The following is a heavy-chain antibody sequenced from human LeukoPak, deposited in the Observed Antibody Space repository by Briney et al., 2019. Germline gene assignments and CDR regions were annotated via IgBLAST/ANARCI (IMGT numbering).Heavy chain of an antibody. V-gene: IGHV1-69*01. CDR2: IIPIFGTA. D-gene: IGHD3-10*01. Sequence: ASVKVSCKASGGTFSSYAISWVRQAPGQGLEWMGGIIPIFGTANYAQKFQGRVTITADESTSTAYMELSSLRSEDTAVYYCASPGSGSSDYYYGMDVWGKGTTVTVSS. CDR3: ASPGSGSSDYYYGMDV. J-gene: IGHJ6*04. CDR1: GGTFSSYA.